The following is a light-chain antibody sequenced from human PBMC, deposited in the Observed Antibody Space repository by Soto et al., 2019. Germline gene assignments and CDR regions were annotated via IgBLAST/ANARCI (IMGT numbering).Light chain of an antibody. CDR2: EVS. V-gene: IGLV2-14*01. CDR3: SSYTSSSTGV. J-gene: IGLJ1*01. Sequence: QSVLTQPASVSESPGQSITISCTGTSSDVGGYNSVSWYQQHPGKAPKLMIYEVSNRPSGVSNRFSGSKSGNTASLTISGLQAEDEADYYCSSYTSSSTGVFGTGTQLTVL. CDR1: SSDVGGYNS.